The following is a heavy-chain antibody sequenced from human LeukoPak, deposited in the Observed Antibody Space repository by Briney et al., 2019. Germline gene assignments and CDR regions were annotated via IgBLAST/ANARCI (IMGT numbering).Heavy chain of an antibody. D-gene: IGHD3-3*01. V-gene: IGHV4-59*01. J-gene: IGHJ6*02. Sequence: SETLSLTCTVSGGSISSYYWSWIRQPPGKGLEWIGYIYYSGSTNYNPSLKSRVTISVDTSKNQFSLKLSSVTAADTAVYHCAHTRTYYEGMDVWGQGTTVTVSS. CDR1: GGSISSYY. CDR2: IYYSGST. CDR3: AHTRTYYEGMDV.